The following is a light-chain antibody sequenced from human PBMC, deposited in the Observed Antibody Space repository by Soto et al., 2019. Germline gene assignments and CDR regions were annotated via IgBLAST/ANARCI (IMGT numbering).Light chain of an antibody. V-gene: IGKV1-27*01. Sequence: IQMTQSPSSLSASVGDRVIITCRASQGIGNSLAWYQQKAGRVPKLLMHSASTLLSGVPSRFSGSGSGTDFTLTISSLQPEDVATYDCQKYDSATWTFGQGTKVEIK. J-gene: IGKJ1*01. CDR2: SAS. CDR3: QKYDSATWT. CDR1: QGIGNS.